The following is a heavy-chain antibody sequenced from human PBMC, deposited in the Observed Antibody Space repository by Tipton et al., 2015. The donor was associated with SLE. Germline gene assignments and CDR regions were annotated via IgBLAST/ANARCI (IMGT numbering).Heavy chain of an antibody. CDR2: IYTSGST. CDR3: ARQLTSGYYYEFGY. J-gene: IGHJ4*02. V-gene: IGHV4-61*02. Sequence: TLSLTCTVSGGSISSGSYFWSWLRQPAGKGLEWIGPIYTSGSTNYNPSLKSRVTISVDTSKNQYSLRLTSVTAADTSVYYCARQLTSGYYYEFGYWGQGMLVTVSS. D-gene: IGHD3-22*01. CDR1: GGSISSGSYF.